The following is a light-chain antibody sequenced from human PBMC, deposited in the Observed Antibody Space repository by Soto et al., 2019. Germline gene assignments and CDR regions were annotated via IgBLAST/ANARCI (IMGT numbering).Light chain of an antibody. Sequence: DIQMTQSPSSLSASVGARVTITCRSSQSISSYLNWYQQKPGKAPKLLIYAASSLQSGVPSRFSGSGSRTDFTRTISSLQPEDYATYYCQQSYSTPRTFGQGTKVEIK. CDR1: QSISSY. CDR2: AAS. CDR3: QQSYSTPRT. V-gene: IGKV1-39*01. J-gene: IGKJ1*01.